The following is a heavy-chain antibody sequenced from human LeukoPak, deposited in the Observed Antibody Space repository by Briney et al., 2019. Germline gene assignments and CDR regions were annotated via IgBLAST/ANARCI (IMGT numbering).Heavy chain of an antibody. CDR3: ARPGIAVAWFDP. J-gene: IGHJ5*02. CDR1: GYTFTGYY. D-gene: IGHD6-19*01. V-gene: IGHV1-2*02. Sequence: GASVKVSFKASGYTFTGYYMHWVRQAPGQGLEWMGWINPNSGGTNYAQKFQGRVTMTRDTSISTAYMELSRLRSDDTAVYSCARPGIAVAWFDPWGQGTLVTVSS. CDR2: INPNSGGT.